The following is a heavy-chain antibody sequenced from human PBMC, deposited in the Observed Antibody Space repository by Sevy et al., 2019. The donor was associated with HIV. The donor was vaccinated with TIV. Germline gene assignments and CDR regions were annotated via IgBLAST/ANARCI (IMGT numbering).Heavy chain of an antibody. V-gene: IGHV1-18*01. D-gene: IGHD1-26*01. J-gene: IGHJ1*01. CDR3: ARAPSGSQGPGQYFHH. Sequence: ASVMVSCKASGYTFTNYHITWLRQAPGQGLEWMGWITPNNGNTEYVQRLQGRVTLTTDTSTSTAYMELRNLKSDDTAVYYCARAPSGSQGPGQYFHHWGQGTLVTVSS. CDR1: GYTFTNYH. CDR2: ITPNNGNT.